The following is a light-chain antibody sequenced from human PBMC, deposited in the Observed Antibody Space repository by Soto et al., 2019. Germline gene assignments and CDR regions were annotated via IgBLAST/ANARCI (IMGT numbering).Light chain of an antibody. Sequence: EIVLTQSPATLSLSPGERVTLSCRASQSVNYYLAWYQQKPGQAPRLLIYDASNRATGIPARFSGSGSGTDFTLTISSLEPEDFAVYYCQHRKKWPLTFGGGTKVEIK. CDR3: QHRKKWPLT. V-gene: IGKV3-11*01. J-gene: IGKJ4*01. CDR2: DAS. CDR1: QSVNYY.